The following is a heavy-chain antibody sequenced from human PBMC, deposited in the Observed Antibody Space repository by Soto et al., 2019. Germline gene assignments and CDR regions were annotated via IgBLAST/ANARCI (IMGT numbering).Heavy chain of an antibody. CDR2: IYWDDDK. V-gene: IGHV2-5*02. D-gene: IGHD6-19*01. CDR1: GFSLSSTRMA. Sequence: QITLKESGPTLVKPTQTLTLTCTFSGFSLSSTRMAVGWIRQPPGKALEWLALIYWDDDKRYSPFLKSRLTITKYTSKSQVVLTMSNMDPVDTARYYCAHIVVAGLGYYFDYWGQGTLVTVSS. J-gene: IGHJ4*02. CDR3: AHIVVAGLGYYFDY.